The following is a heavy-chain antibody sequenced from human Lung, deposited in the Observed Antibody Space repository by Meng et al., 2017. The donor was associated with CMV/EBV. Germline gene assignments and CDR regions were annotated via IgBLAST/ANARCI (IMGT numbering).Heavy chain of an antibody. V-gene: IGHV1-2*02. CDR3: ARDLTVIVGPVNDY. CDR2: INPNSGGT. J-gene: IGHJ4*02. CDR1: GYTFTGYY. Sequence: KASGYTFTGYYMHWVRPAPGQGLEWMGWINPNSGGTNYAQKFQGRVTMTRDTSISTAYMELSRLRSDDTAVYYCARDLTVIVGPVNDYWGQGTLVTVSS. D-gene: IGHD1-26*01.